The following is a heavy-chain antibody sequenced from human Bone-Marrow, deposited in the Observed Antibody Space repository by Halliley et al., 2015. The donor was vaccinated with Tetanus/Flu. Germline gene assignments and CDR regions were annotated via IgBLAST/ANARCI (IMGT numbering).Heavy chain of an antibody. Sequence: YIFYSGRPYFNPSLGGRTTISIDTSKNQFSLWVRSVTAADTAVYYCVRGRDGHYYDPSCLDFWGQGTLVTVSS. D-gene: IGHD3-22*01. CDR3: VRGRDGHYYDPSCLDF. CDR2: IFYSGRP. V-gene: IGHV4-30-4*01. J-gene: IGHJ4*02.